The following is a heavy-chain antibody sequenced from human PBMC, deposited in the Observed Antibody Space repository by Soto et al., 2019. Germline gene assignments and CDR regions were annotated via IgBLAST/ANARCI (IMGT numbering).Heavy chain of an antibody. D-gene: IGHD4-17*01. V-gene: IGHV4-30-2*01. Sequence: SETLSLTCAVSGGSISSGGYSWSWIRQPPGKGLEWIGYIYHSGSTYYNPSLKSRITMSLDTPKNQFSLKLSSVTAADTAVYYCARIGLDYGDGVDYWGQGTLVTVSS. J-gene: IGHJ4*02. CDR1: GGSISSGGYS. CDR3: ARIGLDYGDGVDY. CDR2: IYHSGST.